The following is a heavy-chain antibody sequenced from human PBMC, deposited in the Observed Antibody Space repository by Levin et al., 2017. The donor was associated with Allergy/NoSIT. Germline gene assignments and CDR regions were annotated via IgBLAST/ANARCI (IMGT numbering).Heavy chain of an antibody. V-gene: IGHV3-23*01. CDR3: AKAIAVAGTLTAGSDY. D-gene: IGHD6-19*01. J-gene: IGHJ4*02. Sequence: LSLTCAASGFTFSSYAMSWVRQAPGKGLEWVSAISGSGGSTYYADSVKGRFTISRDNSKNTLYLQMNSLRAEDTALYYCAKAIAVAGTLTAGSDYWGQGTLVTVSP. CDR2: ISGSGGST. CDR1: GFTFSSYA.